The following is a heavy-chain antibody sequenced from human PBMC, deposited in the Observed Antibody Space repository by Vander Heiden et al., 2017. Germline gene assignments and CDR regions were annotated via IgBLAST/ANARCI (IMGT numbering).Heavy chain of an antibody. D-gene: IGHD3-22*01. CDR2: INYSGST. J-gene: IGHJ4*02. Sequence: QLQLQESGPGLVEPSETLSLPCIVSGGSISGSGYYWGWSRQAPGKGLEWIGSINYSGSTKYSPSLKSRVTISVDTSKNQFSLILSSVTAADTAVYYCATLTYYYDSSGYYYPIYWGQGALVTVSS. V-gene: IGHV4-39*01. CDR1: GGSISGSGYY. CDR3: ATLTYYYDSSGYYYPIY.